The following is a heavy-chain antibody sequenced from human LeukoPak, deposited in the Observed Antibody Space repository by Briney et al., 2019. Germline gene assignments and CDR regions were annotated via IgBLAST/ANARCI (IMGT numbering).Heavy chain of an antibody. CDR1: GGSISSGGYY. Sequence: NPSETLSLTCTVSGGSISSGGYYWSWIRQHPGKGLEWIGYIYYSGSTYYNPSLKSRVTISVDTSKNQFSLKLSSVTAADTAVYYCARDSCTNGVCYTAYWGPGTLVTVSS. CDR3: ARDSCTNGVCYTAY. D-gene: IGHD2-8*01. V-gene: IGHV4-31*03. J-gene: IGHJ4*02. CDR2: IYYSGST.